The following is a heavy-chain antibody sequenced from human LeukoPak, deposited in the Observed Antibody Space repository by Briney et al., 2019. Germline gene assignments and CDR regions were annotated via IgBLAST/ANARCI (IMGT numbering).Heavy chain of an antibody. CDR1: GFTFSSYS. V-gene: IGHV3-30*18. D-gene: IGHD3-22*01. Sequence: GGSLRLSCAASGFTFSSYSMNWVRQAPGKGLEWVAVISYDGSNKYYADSVKGRFTISRDNSKNTLYLQMNSLRAEDTAVYYCAKDETPRYDSSGYYPYYFDYWGQGTLVTVSS. CDR2: ISYDGSNK. CDR3: AKDETPRYDSSGYYPYYFDY. J-gene: IGHJ4*02.